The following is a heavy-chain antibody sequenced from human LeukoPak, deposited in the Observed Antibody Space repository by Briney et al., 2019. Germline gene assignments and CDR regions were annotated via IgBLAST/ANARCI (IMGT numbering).Heavy chain of an antibody. D-gene: IGHD3-3*01. Sequence: PSETLSLTCTVSGGSISSYYWSWIRQPPGKGLEWIGEINHSGSTNYNPSLKSRVTISVDTSKNQFSLKLSSVTAADTAVYYCARVRYYDFWSGYYGRNWFDPWGQGTLVTVSS. CDR1: GGSISSYY. CDR2: INHSGST. CDR3: ARVRYYDFWSGYYGRNWFDP. V-gene: IGHV4-34*01. J-gene: IGHJ5*02.